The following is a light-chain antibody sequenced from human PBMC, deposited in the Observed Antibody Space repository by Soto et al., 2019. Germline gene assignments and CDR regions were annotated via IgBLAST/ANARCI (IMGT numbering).Light chain of an antibody. CDR2: GAS. J-gene: IGKJ1*01. Sequence: EIVFTQSPGTLSLSPGEGATLSCRASQSISSNFLAWYQQKRGQAPRLLIHGASNRATGIPDRFSGSGSGTDFTLTITRLEPEDFAVYYCQEYNTWPWTFGQGTKVDIK. V-gene: IGKV3-20*01. CDR3: QEYNTWPWT. CDR1: QSISSNF.